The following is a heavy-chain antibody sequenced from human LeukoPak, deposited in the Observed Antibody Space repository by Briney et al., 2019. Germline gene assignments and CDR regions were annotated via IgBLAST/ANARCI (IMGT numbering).Heavy chain of an antibody. J-gene: IGHJ5*01. V-gene: IGHV3-48*02. CDR2: IMTSGASQ. CDR1: GVIFRDYS. Sequence: GGCLRLSRAASGVIFRDYSMNWVRQAPGKGLEWISYIMTSGASQSCADSVKGRFTISRDNVKNSLYLQMDSLRDDDTAVYYCARVTTYGPYHDSSGQGTLVTVSS. CDR3: ARVTTYGPYHDS. D-gene: IGHD3-10*01.